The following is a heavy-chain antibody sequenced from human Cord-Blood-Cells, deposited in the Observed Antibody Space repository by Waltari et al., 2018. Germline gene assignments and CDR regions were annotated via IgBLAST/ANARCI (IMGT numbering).Heavy chain of an antibody. CDR2: IIPIFGTA. CDR1: GGTFSSYA. D-gene: IGHD3-16*02. J-gene: IGHJ5*02. Sequence: QVQLVQSGAEVTKPESSVKVSCKASGGTFSSYAISWVRQAPGQGLEWMGGIIPIFGTANYAQKFQGRVTITADEATSTAYMELSSLRSEDTAVYYCAREPDDYVWGSYRWFDPWGQGTLVTVSS. V-gene: IGHV1-69*01. CDR3: AREPDDYVWGSYRWFDP.